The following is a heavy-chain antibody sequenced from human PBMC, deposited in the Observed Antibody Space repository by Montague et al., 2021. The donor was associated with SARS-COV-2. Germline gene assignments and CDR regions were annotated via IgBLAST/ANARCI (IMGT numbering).Heavy chain of an antibody. CDR1: GGSFSGYY. CDR2: ISHSGST. CDR3: ARFEFWLRFRASYYGMDV. V-gene: IGHV4-34*01. D-gene: IGHD5-12*01. J-gene: IGHJ6*02. Sequence: SETLSLTCAVYGGSFSGYYWSWIRQPPGKGLEWTGEISHSGSTNYNPSLKSRVTISIDTYKNQFSLKLSSVTAADTAVYYCARFEFWLRFRASYYGMDVWGQGTTVTVSS.